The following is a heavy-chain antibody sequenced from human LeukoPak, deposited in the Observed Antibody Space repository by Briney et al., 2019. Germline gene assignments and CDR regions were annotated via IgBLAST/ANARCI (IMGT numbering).Heavy chain of an antibody. D-gene: IGHD3-22*01. J-gene: IGHJ4*02. CDR2: IYYSGST. CDR1: GHSISNGYY. CDR3: ARHFRSYYYDSRAPDY. V-gene: IGHV4-38-2*02. Sequence: SETLSLTCTVSGHSISNGYYWGWIRQPPGKGLEWIGSIYYSGSTYYNPSLKSRVTISVDTSKNQFSLKLSSVTAADTAVYYCARHFRSYYYDSRAPDYWGRGTLVTVSS.